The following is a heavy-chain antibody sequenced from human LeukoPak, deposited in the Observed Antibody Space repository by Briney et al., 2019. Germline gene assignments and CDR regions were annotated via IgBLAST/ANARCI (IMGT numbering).Heavy chain of an antibody. CDR1: GFTVSSNS. CDR2: IYTGGTT. Sequence: GGSLRLSCAASGFTVSSNSMSWARQAPGKGLAWVSVIYTGGTTYYADSVKGRFTISRDNSKNTLYLQMNSLRAEDTAVYYCARDVAAPGGVYFDYWGQGTLVTVSS. CDR3: ARDVAAPGGVYFDY. J-gene: IGHJ4*02. D-gene: IGHD3-16*01. V-gene: IGHV3-66*01.